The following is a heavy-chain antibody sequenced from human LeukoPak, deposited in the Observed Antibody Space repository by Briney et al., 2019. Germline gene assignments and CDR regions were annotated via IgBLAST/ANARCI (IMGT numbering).Heavy chain of an antibody. J-gene: IGHJ5*02. CDR1: GGSISSSSYY. CDR2: VYYSGST. D-gene: IGHD3-22*01. V-gene: IGHV4-39*07. CDR3: ARDLCDSSGYYLA. Sequence: SETLSLTCTVSGGSISSSSYYWGWIRQPPGKGLEWIGSVYYSGSTYYNPSLKSRVTISVDTSKNQFSLKLSSVTAADTAVYYCARDLCDSSGYYLAWGQGTLVTVSS.